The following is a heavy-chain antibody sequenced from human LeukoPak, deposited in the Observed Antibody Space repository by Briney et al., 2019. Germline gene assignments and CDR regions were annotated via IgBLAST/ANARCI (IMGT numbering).Heavy chain of an antibody. V-gene: IGHV3-48*03. D-gene: IGHD3-10*01. CDR3: ARSGAGGGYYYYYGMDV. J-gene: IGHJ6*02. Sequence: GGSLRLSCAASGFTFNSYEMNWVRQAPGKGLEWVSYISSSGSTIYYADSVKGRFTISRDNAKNSLYLQMNSLRAEDTAVYYCARSGAGGGYYYYYGMDVWGQGTTVTVSS. CDR1: GFTFNSYE. CDR2: ISSSGSTI.